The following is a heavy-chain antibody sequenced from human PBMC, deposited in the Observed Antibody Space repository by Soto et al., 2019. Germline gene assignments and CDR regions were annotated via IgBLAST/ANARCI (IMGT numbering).Heavy chain of an antibody. V-gene: IGHV3-48*02. Sequence: EVQLVESGGALVQPGGSPRLSCAASGFTFSSYSMNWVRQAPGKGLEWISYIHSGAATIYYADSVRGRFTISRDNAKNSLYLQMNSLRDEDTAIYFCARSRGIFPQYYFDSWGQGTLVTVSS. CDR3: ARSRGIFPQYYFDS. CDR1: GFTFSSYS. CDR2: IHSGAATI. J-gene: IGHJ4*02. D-gene: IGHD3-3*01.